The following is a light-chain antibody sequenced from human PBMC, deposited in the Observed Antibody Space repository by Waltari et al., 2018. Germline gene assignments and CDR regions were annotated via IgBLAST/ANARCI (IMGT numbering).Light chain of an antibody. J-gene: IGLJ7*01. V-gene: IGLV2-14*01. CDR3: GTWDSSLSGAV. CDR1: SSDVGAYDY. Sequence: QSALTQPASVSGSPGQSITISCTGTSSDVGAYDYVSWYQQYPGKAPKLMIYDVSQRFSGVSDRFSGSKSGTSATLDITGLQAGDEADYYCGTWDSSLSGAVFGGGTHVTVL. CDR2: DVS.